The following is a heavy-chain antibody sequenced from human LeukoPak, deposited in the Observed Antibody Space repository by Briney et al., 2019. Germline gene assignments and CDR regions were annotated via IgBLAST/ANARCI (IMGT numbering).Heavy chain of an antibody. CDR2: IGTAGDP. CDR3: ARSVRGAIDY. CDR1: GFTFRNYD. Sequence: GGSLRLSCAASGFTFRNYDMHWVRHATGNGLEWVSGIGTAGDPYYLGSVKGRFTISRENAQNSLYLQMNSLRAGDTAVYFCARSVRGAIDYWGQGTLVTVSS. J-gene: IGHJ4*02. V-gene: IGHV3-13*05. D-gene: IGHD3-10*01.